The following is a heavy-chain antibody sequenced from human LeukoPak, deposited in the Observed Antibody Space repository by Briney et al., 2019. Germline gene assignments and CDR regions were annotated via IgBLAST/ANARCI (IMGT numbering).Heavy chain of an antibody. D-gene: IGHD5-12*01. Sequence: GESLRLSCAGSGFTFSSYSMNWVRQAPGKGLEWVSSISSGGTYIYYADSVKGRLTISRDNTKNSLSLQMNSLRAEDTAVYYCARDRSGYSGYECQAYWGQGTLVTVSS. CDR2: ISSGGTYI. V-gene: IGHV3-21*01. CDR3: ARDRSGYSGYECQAY. J-gene: IGHJ4*02. CDR1: GFTFSSYS.